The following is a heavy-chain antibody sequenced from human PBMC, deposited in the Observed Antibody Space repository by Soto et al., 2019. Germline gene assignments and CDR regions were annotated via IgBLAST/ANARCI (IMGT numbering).Heavy chain of an antibody. CDR1: GGSVSIGDYL. J-gene: IGHJ5*02. Sequence: VQLQESGPGLVTPSQTLSLTCNVFGGSVSIGDYLWSWIRQRPGNGLEGIGYIHDSGNTYDNPSLKRRVTISLDTSKNQFSLKVTSMPAADTAVYFCGRARGGDSGDYASLFDRWGQGNLVTVSS. D-gene: IGHD4-17*01. CDR3: GRARGGDSGDYASLFDR. V-gene: IGHV4-30-4*01. CDR2: IHDSGNT.